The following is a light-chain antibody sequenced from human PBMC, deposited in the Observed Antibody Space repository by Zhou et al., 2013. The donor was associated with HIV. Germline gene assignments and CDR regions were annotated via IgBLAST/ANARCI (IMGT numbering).Light chain of an antibody. CDR3: QQHGGSPWT. J-gene: IGKJ1*01. CDR2: GAS. CDR1: QSFSSGY. Sequence: EIVLTQSPGTLSLSPGERATLSCRASQSFSSGYLAWYQQKPGQAPRLLIYGASTRATGIPARFSGSGSGTEFTLTISSLQSEDFAVYYCQQHGGSPWTFGQGTKVEIK. V-gene: IGKV3-20*01.